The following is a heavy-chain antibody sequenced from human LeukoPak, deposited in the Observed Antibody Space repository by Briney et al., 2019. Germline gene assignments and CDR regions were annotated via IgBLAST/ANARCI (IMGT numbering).Heavy chain of an antibody. CDR1: GFTFDDYG. CDR3: SRHSTEYDVLTGYHYYFDY. V-gene: IGHV3-20*04. CDR2: INWNGDNT. Sequence: GGSLRLSCAASGFTFDDYGMSWVRQAPGKGLEWVSGINWNGDNTNYADSLKGRFTISRDNAKNSLYLQMNSLRAEDTALFYFSRHSTEYDVLTGYHYYFDYWGQGTLVTVSS. D-gene: IGHD3-9*01. J-gene: IGHJ4*02.